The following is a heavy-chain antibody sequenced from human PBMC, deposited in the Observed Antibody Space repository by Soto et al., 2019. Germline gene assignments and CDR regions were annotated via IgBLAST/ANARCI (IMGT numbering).Heavy chain of an antibody. CDR1: GGPISSYY. D-gene: IGHD4-17*01. V-gene: IGHV4-59*01. CDR3: ARTGFYGDYSSNYFDP. CDR2: IYYSGST. J-gene: IGHJ5*02. Sequence: SSTLSLTCTVSGGPISSYYWSWILQPPGKGLEWIGYIYYSGSTNYNPSLKSRVTISVDTSKNQFSLKLSSVTAADTAMYYCARTGFYGDYSSNYFDPWGQGTLVTVSS.